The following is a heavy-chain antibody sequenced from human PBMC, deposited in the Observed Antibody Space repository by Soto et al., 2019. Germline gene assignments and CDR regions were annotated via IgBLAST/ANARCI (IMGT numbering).Heavy chain of an antibody. V-gene: IGHV3-23*01. D-gene: IGHD1-26*01. CDR3: AKSGGASPYYFDY. CDR2: ISVSGGGT. Sequence: EVQLLESGGGLVQPGGSLRLSCAASAFTFNTYAMGWVRQAPGKGLEWVSAISVSGGGTYYADSVKGWFTISRDTSKNTLDLQMNSLRADDTAVYYCAKSGGASPYYFDYWGRGTLVTVSS. J-gene: IGHJ4*02. CDR1: AFTFNTYA.